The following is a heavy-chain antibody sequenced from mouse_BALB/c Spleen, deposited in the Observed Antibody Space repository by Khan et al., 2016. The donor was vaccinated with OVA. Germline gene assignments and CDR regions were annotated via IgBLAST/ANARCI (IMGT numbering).Heavy chain of an antibody. Sequence: QIQLVQSGPELKKPGETVRISCKASGYTFTTAGIQWVQKMPGKGLTWIGWIYTHSGVPKYAEDFKGRFAFSLEISVNTAYLQITNLKNEYTATYFWARGGAAYYRNDGGAMEYWGQGTSVTVSA. CDR1: GYTFTTAG. J-gene: IGHJ4*01. V-gene: IGHV9-4*02. CDR2: IYTHSGVP. D-gene: IGHD2-14*01. CDR3: ARGGAAYYRNDGGAMEY.